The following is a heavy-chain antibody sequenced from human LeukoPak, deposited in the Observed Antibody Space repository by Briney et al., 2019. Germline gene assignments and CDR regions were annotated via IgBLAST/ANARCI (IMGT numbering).Heavy chain of an antibody. CDR3: ARSTTRVTSDWFDL. J-gene: IGHJ5*02. V-gene: IGHV5-51*01. Sequence: GESLKISCKGSGYSFTNYWITWVGQMPGKGLEWMGIIYPGDSDTRYSPSFQGQVTISADKSINTAYLQWSSLRASDTAMYYCARSTTRVTSDWFDLWGQGTLVTVSS. D-gene: IGHD3-22*01. CDR1: GYSFTNYW. CDR2: IYPGDSDT.